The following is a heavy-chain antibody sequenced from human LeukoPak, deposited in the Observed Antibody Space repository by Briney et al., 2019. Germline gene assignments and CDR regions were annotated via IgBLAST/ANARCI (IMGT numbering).Heavy chain of an antibody. J-gene: IGHJ4*02. CDR3: AKDPYGSGSYFDY. V-gene: IGHV3-23*01. CDR1: GFTVSSNY. D-gene: IGHD3-10*01. Sequence: QPGGSLRLSCAASGFTVSSNYMSWVRQAPGKGLEWVSVISGSGGSTYYADSVKGRFTISRDNSKNTLYLQMNSLRAEDTAVYYCAKDPYGSGSYFDYWGQGTLVTVSS. CDR2: ISGSGGST.